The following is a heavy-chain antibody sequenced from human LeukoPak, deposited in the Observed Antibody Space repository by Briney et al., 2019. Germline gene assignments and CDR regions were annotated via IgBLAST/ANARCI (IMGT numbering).Heavy chain of an antibody. D-gene: IGHD5-18*01. CDR1: GFTFSNYA. Sequence: GGSLRLSCVASGFTFSNYAMSWVRQAPEKGPDWVSVISGSAHKIRYADSVKGRFTISRDNSENTVYLQMNNLRAEDTALYYCAGRVTGYSSGYVYWGQGTLVTVSS. J-gene: IGHJ4*02. CDR2: ISGSAHKI. V-gene: IGHV3-23*01. CDR3: AGRVTGYSSGYVY.